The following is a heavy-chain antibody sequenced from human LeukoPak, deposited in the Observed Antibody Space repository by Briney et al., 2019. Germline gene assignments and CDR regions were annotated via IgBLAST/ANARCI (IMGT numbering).Heavy chain of an antibody. V-gene: IGHV3-9*01. CDR2: ISWNSGSI. D-gene: IGHD6-19*01. CDR3: AKVSAVADYFDY. Sequence: GGSLRLSCAASGFTFDDYAMHWVRQAPGKGLEWVSGISWNSGSIGYADSVKGRFTISRDNAKNSLYLQMNSLRAEDTALYYCAKVSAVADYFDYWGQGTLVTVSS. J-gene: IGHJ4*02. CDR1: GFTFDDYA.